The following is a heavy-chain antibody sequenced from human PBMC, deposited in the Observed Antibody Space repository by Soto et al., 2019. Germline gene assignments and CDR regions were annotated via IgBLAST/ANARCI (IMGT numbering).Heavy chain of an antibody. V-gene: IGHV1-3*01. CDR3: ARVLGVYYDSSGYSY. CDR2: INAGNGNT. CDR1: GYTFTSYA. J-gene: IGHJ4*02. Sequence: GASVKVSCKASGYTFTSYAMHWVRQAPGQRLEWMGWINAGNGNTKYSQKFQGRDTITRDTYASTAYMQLSSLRSEDTTVYYCARVLGVYYDSSGYSYWGQGTPVTVSS. D-gene: IGHD3-22*01.